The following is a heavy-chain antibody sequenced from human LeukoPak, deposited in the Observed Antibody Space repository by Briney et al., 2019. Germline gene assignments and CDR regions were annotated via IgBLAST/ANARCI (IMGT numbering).Heavy chain of an antibody. Sequence: PGGSLRLSCAVSRFAFSTYAMTWVRQAPGQGLEYVSTISSNGADTYYADSVKGRFTISRDNSKNTLYLQMNSLRAEDTAVYYCAKSQQLVYVHWGQGTLVTVSS. J-gene: IGHJ4*02. CDR3: AKSQQLVYVH. CDR2: ISSNGADT. D-gene: IGHD6-13*01. CDR1: RFAFSTYA. V-gene: IGHV3-23*01.